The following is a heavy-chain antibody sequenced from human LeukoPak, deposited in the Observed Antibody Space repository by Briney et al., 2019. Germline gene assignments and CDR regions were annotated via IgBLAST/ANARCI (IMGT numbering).Heavy chain of an antibody. J-gene: IGHJ3*02. CDR1: GFTFSTYS. CDR3: ARDTHYYGSGSPAFDI. V-gene: IGHV3-48*01. CDR2: ISFSTSAI. Sequence: GGSLRLSCVASGFTFSTYSMNWVRQAPGKGLEWVSYISFSTSAIYYADSVKGRFTISRDNAKNALYLQMNSLRAEDTAMYYCARDTHYYGSGSPAFDIWGQGTMVTVSS. D-gene: IGHD3-10*01.